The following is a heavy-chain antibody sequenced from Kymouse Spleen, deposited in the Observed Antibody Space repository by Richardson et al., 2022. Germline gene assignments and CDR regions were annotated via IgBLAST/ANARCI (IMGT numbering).Heavy chain of an antibody. CDR2: ISWNSGSI. Sequence: EVQLVESGGGLVQPGRSLRLSCAASGFTFDDYAMHWVRQAPGKGLEWVSGISWNSGSIGYADSVKGRFTISRDNAKNSLYLQMNSLRAEDTALYYCAKDMNNWNYAYYYYGMDVWGQGTTVTVSS. D-gene: IGHD1-7*01. CDR3: AKDMNNWNYAYYYYGMDV. J-gene: IGHJ6*02. CDR1: GFTFDDYA. V-gene: IGHV3-9*01.